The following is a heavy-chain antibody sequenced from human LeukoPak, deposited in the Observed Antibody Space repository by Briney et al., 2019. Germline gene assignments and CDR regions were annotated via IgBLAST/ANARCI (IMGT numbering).Heavy chain of an antibody. D-gene: IGHD3-22*01. CDR2: ISDNA. Sequence: GGSLRLSCAASGFTLSSYAMSWVRQTPGKGLEWVSTISDNAYYADSVRGRFTISRDNSKNTLHLQMNSLRTEDTALYYCVKAIRPFNSGNYYSCLDYWGQGTLVTVSS. V-gene: IGHV3-23*01. J-gene: IGHJ4*02. CDR3: VKAIRPFNSGNYYSCLDY. CDR1: GFTLSSYA.